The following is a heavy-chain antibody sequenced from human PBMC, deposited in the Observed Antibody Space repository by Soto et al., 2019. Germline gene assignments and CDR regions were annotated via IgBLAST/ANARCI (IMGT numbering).Heavy chain of an antibody. CDR3: SRSLAIDFDS. J-gene: IGHJ4*02. CDR2: IRRIAYGGTT. V-gene: IGHV3-49*04. Sequence: RRLSCSASGFNFAAYTMSWVRLTPGKGLEWVGFIRRIAYGGTTDYAASVKGRFTISRDDSRKIVYLQMSRLKIEDTAVYYCSRSLAIDFDSWGQGTLVTVSS. CDR1: GFNFAAYT.